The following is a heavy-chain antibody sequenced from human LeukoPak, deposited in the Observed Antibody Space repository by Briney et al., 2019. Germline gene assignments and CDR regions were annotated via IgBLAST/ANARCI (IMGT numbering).Heavy chain of an antibody. D-gene: IGHD3-10*01. V-gene: IGHV3-30*04. CDR3: ARDRSNMVRGVGLRDFDY. CDR2: ISYDGSNK. Sequence: GGSLRLSCAASGFTFSSYAMHWVRQAPGKGLEWVAVISYDGSNKYYADSVKGRFTISRDNSKNTLYLQMNSLRAEDTALYYCARDRSNMVRGVGLRDFDYWGQGTLVTVSS. J-gene: IGHJ4*02. CDR1: GFTFSSYA.